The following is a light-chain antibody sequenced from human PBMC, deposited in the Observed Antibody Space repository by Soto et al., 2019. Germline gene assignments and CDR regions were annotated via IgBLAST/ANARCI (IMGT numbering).Light chain of an antibody. CDR1: SSNIGSNI. Sequence: QSVLTQPPSASGTPGQSVTISCSGSSSNIGSNIVDWYQQLPGTAPKLLIYSHNQRPSGVPDRFSASKSGTSASLAISGLQSEDEADYYCATWDDSLNAWVFGGGTKVTVL. CDR3: ATWDDSLNAWV. V-gene: IGLV1-44*01. J-gene: IGLJ3*02. CDR2: SHN.